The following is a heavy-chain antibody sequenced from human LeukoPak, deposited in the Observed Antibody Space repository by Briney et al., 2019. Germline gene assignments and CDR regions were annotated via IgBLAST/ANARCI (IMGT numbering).Heavy chain of an antibody. Sequence: GGSLRPSCAASGFTFRSYPMHWVRQAPGKGLEWVAVISYDGSNKYYADSVKGRFTISRDNSKNTLFLQMNSLRAEDTALYYCARDQVATISSGMDVWGQGTTVTVSS. CDR1: GFTFRSYP. D-gene: IGHD5-12*01. J-gene: IGHJ6*02. CDR3: ARDQVATISSGMDV. V-gene: IGHV3-30*04. CDR2: ISYDGSNK.